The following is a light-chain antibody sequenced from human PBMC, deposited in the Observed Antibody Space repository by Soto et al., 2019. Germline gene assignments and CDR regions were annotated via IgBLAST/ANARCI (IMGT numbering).Light chain of an antibody. Sequence: DSVRTQSTDSLAVSLGERATINCKSSQSVLYSSNNKNYLAWYQQKPGQPPKLLFYWASTRQSGVPDRFSGSGSGTDFTLTITSVQAEDVAVYYCQQRVSWPPPIPFAQGTRLEIK. CDR1: QSVLYSSNNKNY. J-gene: IGKJ5*01. V-gene: IGKV4-1*01. CDR3: QQRVSWPPPIP. CDR2: WAS.